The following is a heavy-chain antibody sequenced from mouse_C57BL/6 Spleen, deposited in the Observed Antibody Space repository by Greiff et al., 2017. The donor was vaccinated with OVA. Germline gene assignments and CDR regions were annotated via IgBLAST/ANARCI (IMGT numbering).Heavy chain of an antibody. V-gene: IGHV2-9-1*01. D-gene: IGHD2-5*01. J-gene: IGHJ4*01. CDR3: ARTYSNFYYYAMDY. CDR2: IWTGGGT. CDR1: GFSLTSYA. Sequence: QVQLQQSGPGLVAPSQSLSISCTVSGFSLTSYAISWVRQPPGKGLEWLGVIWTGGGTNYNSALNSRLSISKDNSKSQVFLKMNSLQTDDTARYYCARTYSNFYYYAMDYWGQGTSVTVSS.